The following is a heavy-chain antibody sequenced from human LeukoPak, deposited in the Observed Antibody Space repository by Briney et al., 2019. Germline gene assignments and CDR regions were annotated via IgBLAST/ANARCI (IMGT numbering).Heavy chain of an antibody. Sequence: GGSLRLSCAASGFTFSSYGMHWVRQAPGKGLEWVAVISYDGSNKYYADSVKGRFTISRDNSKNTLYLQMNSLRAEDTAVYYCARGPAYCGGDCYYHFDYWGQGTLVTVSS. CDR2: ISYDGSNK. D-gene: IGHD2-21*02. V-gene: IGHV3-30*03. J-gene: IGHJ4*02. CDR3: ARGPAYCGGDCYYHFDY. CDR1: GFTFSSYG.